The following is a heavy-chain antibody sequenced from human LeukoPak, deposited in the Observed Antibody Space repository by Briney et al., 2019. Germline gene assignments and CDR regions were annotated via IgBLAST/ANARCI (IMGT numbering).Heavy chain of an antibody. CDR3: ARGSGYSLVGGLVDY. V-gene: IGHV4-61*01. CDR2: IYYSGST. D-gene: IGHD5-18*01. Sequence: SETLSLTCTVSGGSVSSGSHYWSWIRQPPGKGLEWIGYIYYSGSTNYNPSLKSRVTISVDTSKNQFSLKLSSVTAADTAVYYCARGSGYSLVGGLVDYWGQGTLVTVSS. CDR1: GGSVSSGSHY. J-gene: IGHJ4*02.